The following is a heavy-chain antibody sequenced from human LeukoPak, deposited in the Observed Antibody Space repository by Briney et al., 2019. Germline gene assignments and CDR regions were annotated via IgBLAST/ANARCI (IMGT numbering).Heavy chain of an antibody. CDR2: IYYSGST. CDR1: GGSISSGDYY. J-gene: IGHJ4*02. D-gene: IGHD5-24*01. CDR3: ARVGDGYTIVFDY. Sequence: PSQTLSLTCTVSGGSISSGDYYWSWIRQPPGKGLEWIGYIYYSGSTYYNPSLKSRVTISVDTSKNQFSLKLSSVTAADTAVYYCARVGDGYTIVFDYWGQGTLVTVSP. V-gene: IGHV4-30-4*08.